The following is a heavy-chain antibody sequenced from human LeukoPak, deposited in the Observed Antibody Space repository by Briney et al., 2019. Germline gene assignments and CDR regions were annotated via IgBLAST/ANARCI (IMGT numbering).Heavy chain of an antibody. V-gene: IGHV3-23*01. Sequence: GGSLRLSCAASGFTFRSYAMTWVRQTPGKGLEWVSAISGSGAGTYYADSVKGRFTLSRDNSKKTLYLQMNSLRAEDTAVYFCAKDGAGDWPDAFDIWGEGIMVTVSS. CDR2: ISGSGAGT. D-gene: IGHD2-21*02. J-gene: IGHJ3*02. CDR3: AKDGAGDWPDAFDI. CDR1: GFTFRSYA.